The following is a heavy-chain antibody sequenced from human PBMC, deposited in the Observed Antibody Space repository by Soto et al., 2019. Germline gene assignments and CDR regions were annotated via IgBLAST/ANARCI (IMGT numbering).Heavy chain of an antibody. J-gene: IGHJ5*02. V-gene: IGHV3-7*02. D-gene: IGHD6-13*01. CDR2: IKQDGSEK. Sequence: GGSLRLSCAVSGFPVSTHWMSWVRQAPGKGLEWVAHIKQDGSEKYYVDSVKGRFTISRDNAKNSLYLQMNSLRAEDTAVYYCARHPERIAEIGWFDPWGQGT. CDR3: ARHPERIAEIGWFDP. CDR1: GFPVSTHW.